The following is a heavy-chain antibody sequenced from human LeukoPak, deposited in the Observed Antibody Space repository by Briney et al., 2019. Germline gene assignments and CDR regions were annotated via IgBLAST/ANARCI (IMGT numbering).Heavy chain of an antibody. J-gene: IGHJ4*02. CDR1: GFTFSSYG. D-gene: IGHD2-2*01. Sequence: PGGSLRLSCAASGFTFSSYGMHWVRQAPGKGLEWVAVISYDGSNKYYADSVKGRFTISRDNSKNTLYLQVNSLRAEDTAVYYCAKGVVPAARFCYFDYWGQGTLVTVSS. V-gene: IGHV3-30*18. CDR3: AKGVVPAARFCYFDY. CDR2: ISYDGSNK.